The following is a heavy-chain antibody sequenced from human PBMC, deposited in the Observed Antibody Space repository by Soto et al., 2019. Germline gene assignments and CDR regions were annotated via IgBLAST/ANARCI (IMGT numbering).Heavy chain of an antibody. CDR1: GDSISKTTSY. J-gene: IGHJ5*02. CDR2: IYHSGST. D-gene: IGHD2-2*01. V-gene: IGHV4-39*01. CDR3: ARRVGSCSGTSCNGWFDP. Sequence: SETLSLTCSVSGDSISKTTSYWGWIRQPPGKGLEWIGTIYHSGSTYYNPSLMSRVTLSVDKSKNQFSLKLNSVTAADTAVYYCARRVGSCSGTSCNGWFDPWGQGTLVTVSS.